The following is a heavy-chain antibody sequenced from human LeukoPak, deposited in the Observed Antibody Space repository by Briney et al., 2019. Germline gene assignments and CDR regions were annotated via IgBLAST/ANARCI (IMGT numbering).Heavy chain of an antibody. CDR2: IYTSGST. CDR1: GGSISSYY. V-gene: IGHV4-4*07. Sequence: PSETLSLTCTVSGGSISSYYWSWLRQPAGKGLEWIGRIYTSGSTNYNPSLKSRVTISVDKSKNQFSLKLSSVTAADAAVYYCAREGYYDSSGYYGHWGQGTLVTVSS. J-gene: IGHJ1*01. D-gene: IGHD3-22*01. CDR3: AREGYYDSSGYYGH.